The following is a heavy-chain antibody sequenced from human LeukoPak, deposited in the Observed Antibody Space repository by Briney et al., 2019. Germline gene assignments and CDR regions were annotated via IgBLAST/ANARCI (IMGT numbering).Heavy chain of an antibody. CDR3: TFSSSNPYYYYYGMDV. V-gene: IGHV3-49*04. CDR1: GFTFGDYA. D-gene: IGHD6-13*01. Sequence: QPGGSLRPSCTASGFTFGDYAMSWVRQAPGKGLEWVGFIRSKAYGGTTEYAASVKGRFTISRDDSKSIAYLQMNSLKTEDTAVYYCTFSSSNPYYYYYGMDVWGQGTTVTVSS. J-gene: IGHJ6*02. CDR2: IRSKAYGGTT.